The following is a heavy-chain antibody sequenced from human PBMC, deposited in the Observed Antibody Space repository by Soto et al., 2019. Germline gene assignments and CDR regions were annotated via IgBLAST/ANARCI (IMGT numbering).Heavy chain of an antibody. D-gene: IGHD4-17*01. CDR2: THYSGNT. Sequence: SETLSLTCTVSGGSISTYYWDWIRQPPGKELEWIGYTHYSGNTNYHPSLKSRVTISLDTSRNQFSLKLSSVTAADTAIYYCARHTVTIGAWFDYWGQGALVTVSS. V-gene: IGHV4-59*01. J-gene: IGHJ4*02. CDR1: GGSISTYY. CDR3: ARHTVTIGAWFDY.